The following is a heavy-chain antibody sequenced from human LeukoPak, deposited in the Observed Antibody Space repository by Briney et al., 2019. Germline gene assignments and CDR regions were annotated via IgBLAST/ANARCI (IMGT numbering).Heavy chain of an antibody. J-gene: IGHJ1*01. D-gene: IGHD3-22*01. CDR1: GFTLKKYG. CDR3: AKDRDPYSSGTWDS. Sequence: GGSLRLSCISSGFTLKKYGMHWVREAPGKGLEGVAVRSDDGSAQHYADSVRGRFTISRDNSKNTLSLQMSSLRPEDTAMYFCAKDRDPYSSGTWDSWGQGTLVIVSS. V-gene: IGHV3-30*18. CDR2: RSDDGSAQ.